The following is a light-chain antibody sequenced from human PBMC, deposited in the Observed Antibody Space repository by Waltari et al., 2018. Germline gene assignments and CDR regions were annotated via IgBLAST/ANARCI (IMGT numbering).Light chain of an antibody. CDR2: DVS. J-gene: IGLJ2*01. Sequence: QSALTQPASVSGSPGQSIPISCTGTSSDVGGYNYVSWYQQHPGKAPQLMIYDVSKRPSGVSNRFSGSKSGNTASLTISGLQAEDEADYYCCSYAGSSTVVFGGGTKLTVL. CDR1: SSDVGGYNY. V-gene: IGLV2-23*02. CDR3: CSYAGSSTVV.